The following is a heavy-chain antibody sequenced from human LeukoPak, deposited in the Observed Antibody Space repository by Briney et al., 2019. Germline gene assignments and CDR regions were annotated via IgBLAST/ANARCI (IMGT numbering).Heavy chain of an antibody. CDR3: ARAPGSSGYYSFDY. V-gene: IGHV1-8*01. J-gene: IGHJ4*02. CDR1: GYTFTSYD. CDR2: MNPNSGNT. D-gene: IGHD3-22*01. Sequence: ASVKVSCKASGYTFTSYDINWVRQATGQGLEWMGWMNPNSGNTGHAQKFQGRVTMTRNTSISTAYMELSSLRSEDTAVYYCARAPGSSGYYSFDYWGQGTLVTVSS.